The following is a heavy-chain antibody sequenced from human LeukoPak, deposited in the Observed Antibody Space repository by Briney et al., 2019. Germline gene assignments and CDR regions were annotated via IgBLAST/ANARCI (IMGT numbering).Heavy chain of an antibody. CDR2: IKSKTDGGTT. CDR1: GFTFSNAW. V-gene: IGHV3-15*05. Sequence: PGGALRVSCVASGFTFSNAWMSWVCQAPGKGLGCGGRIKSKTDGGTTDYAAPVEGRFTISRADSKNTLFLQMNSLKTEDTAVYYCTTGHSQDVAVAGTAGFDYWGQPNLVTVSS. D-gene: IGHD6-19*01. J-gene: IGHJ4*02. CDR3: TTGHSQDVAVAGTAGFDY.